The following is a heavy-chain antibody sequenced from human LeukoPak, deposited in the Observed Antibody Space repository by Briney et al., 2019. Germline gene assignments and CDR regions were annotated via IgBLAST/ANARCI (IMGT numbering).Heavy chain of an antibody. CDR1: GFTFSNYD. J-gene: IGHJ4*02. D-gene: IGHD5-18*01. Sequence: GGSLRLSCAAGGFTFSNYDMHWVRRPTEKGLEWVSVIGTAGDTYYPGSVKGQFTISRDNSKNTLYLQMNSLRAEDTAVYYCARVSGYSYLDYWGQGTLVTVSS. V-gene: IGHV3-13*03. CDR3: ARVSGYSYLDY. CDR2: IGTAGDT.